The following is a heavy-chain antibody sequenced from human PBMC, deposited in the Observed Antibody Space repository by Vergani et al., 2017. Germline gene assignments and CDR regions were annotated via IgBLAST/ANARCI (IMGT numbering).Heavy chain of an antibody. CDR1: GFTFSSYS. CDR3: AREEYSSSLEDYYYYGMDV. V-gene: IGHV3-48*01. CDR2: ISSSSSTI. Sequence: EVQLVESGGGLVQPGGSLRLSCAASGFTFSSYSMNWVRQAPGKGLEWVSYISSSSSTIYYADSVKGRFTISRDNAKNSLYLQMNSLRAEDTAVYYCAREEYSSSLEDYYYYGMDVWGQGP. D-gene: IGHD6-6*01. J-gene: IGHJ6*02.